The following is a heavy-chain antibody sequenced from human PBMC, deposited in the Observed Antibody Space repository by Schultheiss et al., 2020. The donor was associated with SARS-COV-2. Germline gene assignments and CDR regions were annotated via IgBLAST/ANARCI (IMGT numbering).Heavy chain of an antibody. D-gene: IGHD4-23*01. CDR2: FDPEDGET. V-gene: IGHV1-24*01. CDR3: ATGLPTTVVTPFDY. J-gene: IGHJ4*02. CDR1: GGTFSSYA. Sequence: GESLKISCKASGGTFSSYAISWVRQAPGKGLEWMGGFDPEDGETIYAQKFQGRVTMTEDTSTDTAYMELSSLRSEDTAVYYCATGLPTTVVTPFDYWGQGTLVTVSS.